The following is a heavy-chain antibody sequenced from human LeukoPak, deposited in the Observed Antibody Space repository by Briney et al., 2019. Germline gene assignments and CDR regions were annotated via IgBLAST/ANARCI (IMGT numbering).Heavy chain of an antibody. CDR1: GGSVSDYC. Sequence: PSETLSLTCIVSGGSVSDYCWNWIRQPPGKGLEWIGYVHHSGNTNYNPFLKSRVTISVDTSKNQFSLKLSSVTAADTAVYYCARMIAAAGTEYFDLWGRGTLVTVSS. CDR2: VHHSGNT. D-gene: IGHD6-13*01. CDR3: ARMIAAAGTEYFDL. J-gene: IGHJ2*01. V-gene: IGHV4-59*02.